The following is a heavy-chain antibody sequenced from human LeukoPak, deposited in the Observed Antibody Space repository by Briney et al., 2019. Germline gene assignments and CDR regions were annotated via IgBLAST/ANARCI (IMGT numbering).Heavy chain of an antibody. V-gene: IGHV3-48*03. Sequence: GGSLRLSCAASGFTFSNYEMNWVRQAPGKGLEWVSYISSSAGTIYYADPVKGRFTISRDNAKDSLYLQMNSLRAEDTAVYYCARSRSGAFDIWGQGTMVTVSS. J-gene: IGHJ3*02. CDR2: ISSSAGTI. D-gene: IGHD7-27*01. CDR3: ARSRSGAFDI. CDR1: GFTFSNYE.